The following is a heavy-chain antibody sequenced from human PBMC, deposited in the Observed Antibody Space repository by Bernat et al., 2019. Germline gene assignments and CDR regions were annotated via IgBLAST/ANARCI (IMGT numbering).Heavy chain of an antibody. CDR1: GFTFSNAW. CDR3: QLGPSDYYCYGMDV. J-gene: IGHJ6*02. V-gene: IGHV3-15*01. D-gene: IGHD7-27*01. CDR2: IKSRTDGGTT. Sequence: EVQLVESGGGLVKPGGSLRLSCAASGFTFSNAWMSWVRQAPGKGLEWVGRIKSRTDGGTTDYAAPVKGRFTISRDDTKNTLTLQMNSLKTEDTAVYYYQLGPSDYYCYGMDVWGRGTKVTVSS.